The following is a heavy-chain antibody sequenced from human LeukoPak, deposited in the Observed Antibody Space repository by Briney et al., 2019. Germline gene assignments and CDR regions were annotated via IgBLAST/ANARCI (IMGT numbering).Heavy chain of an antibody. V-gene: IGHV3-33*01. CDR3: ARAGIVNALDY. CDR2: IWYDGSNT. D-gene: IGHD2/OR15-2a*01. J-gene: IGHJ4*02. CDR1: GYTFSIYG. Sequence: GMSLRLSCAASGYTFSIYGMNGVPQAPGKGLEGVAIIWYDGSNTYFAESVMGRFSISKDNFKNIVYLQMNSLKIEDTGVYYCARAGIVNALDYWGQGAQVTVSP.